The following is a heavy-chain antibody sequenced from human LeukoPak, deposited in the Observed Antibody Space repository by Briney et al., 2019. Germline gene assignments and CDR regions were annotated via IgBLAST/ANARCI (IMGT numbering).Heavy chain of an antibody. J-gene: IGHJ4*02. Sequence: RASVTVSCTASGYTFTSYGISWVRQAPGQGLEWMGWISAYNGNTNYAQKLQGRVTMTTDTSTSTAYMELRSLRSDDTAVYYCARDGRRGLLWFGESKFDYWGQGTLVTVSS. V-gene: IGHV1-18*01. CDR1: GYTFTSYG. CDR3: ARDGRRGLLWFGESKFDY. CDR2: ISAYNGNT. D-gene: IGHD3-10*01.